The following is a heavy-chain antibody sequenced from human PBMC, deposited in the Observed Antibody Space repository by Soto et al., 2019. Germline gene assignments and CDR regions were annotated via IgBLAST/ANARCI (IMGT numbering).Heavy chain of an antibody. D-gene: IGHD2-2*01. J-gene: IGHJ5*02. CDR2: INAGNGNT. Sequence: QVQLVQSGAEVKKPGASVKVSCKASGYTFTSYAMHWVRQAPGQRLEWMGWINAGNGNTKYSQKFQGRVTITRDTSASTAYMELSSLRSEDTAVYYCARVTPRYCSSTICFNWFDPWGQGTLVTVSS. V-gene: IGHV1-3*01. CDR3: ARVTPRYCSSTICFNWFDP. CDR1: GYTFTSYA.